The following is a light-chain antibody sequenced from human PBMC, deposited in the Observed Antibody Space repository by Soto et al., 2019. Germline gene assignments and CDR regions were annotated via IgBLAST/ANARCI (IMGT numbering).Light chain of an antibody. Sequence: EILLTQSPGTLSLSPGEKATLSCRVNQSLPRSHLAWYRQKPGQAPRLLIYGTSNRATGIPDRVSGSGSGADFTLTISGLEPEDFAVYYCQHYGGSPPITFGQGTRLEIK. CDR3: QHYGGSPPIT. J-gene: IGKJ5*01. CDR1: QSLPRSH. CDR2: GTS. V-gene: IGKV3-20*01.